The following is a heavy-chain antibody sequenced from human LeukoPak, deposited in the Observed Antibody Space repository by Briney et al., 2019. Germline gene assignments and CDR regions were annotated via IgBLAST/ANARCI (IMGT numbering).Heavy chain of an antibody. CDR2: INHSGST. D-gene: IGHD3-10*01. CDR1: GGSFSGYY. J-gene: IGHJ4*02. CDR3: ARVLPHYYGSGTFFNPRRIFDY. V-gene: IGHV4-34*01. Sequence: SETLSLTCAVYGGSFSGYYWSWIRQPPGKGLEWIGEINHSGSTNYNPSLKSRVTISVDTSKNQFSLKLSSVTAADTAVYYCARVLPHYYGSGTFFNPRRIFDYWGQGIRVTVSS.